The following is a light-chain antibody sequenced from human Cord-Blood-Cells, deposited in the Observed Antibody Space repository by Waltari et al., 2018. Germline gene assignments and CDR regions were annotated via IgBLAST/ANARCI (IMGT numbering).Light chain of an antibody. V-gene: IGLV2-14*01. CDR3: SSYTSSSTL. CDR2: DVS. CDR1: SSNVGGYNY. J-gene: IGLJ3*02. Sequence: QSALTQPASVSGSPGQSITISCTGTSSNVGGYNYVSWYQQHPVKAPKLMIYDVSKRPSGVSNRFSGSKSGNTASLTISGLQAEDEADYYCSSYTSSSTLFGGGTKLTVL.